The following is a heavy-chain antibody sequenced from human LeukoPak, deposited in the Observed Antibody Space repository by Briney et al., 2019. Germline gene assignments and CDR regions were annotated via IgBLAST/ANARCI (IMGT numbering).Heavy chain of an antibody. CDR2: ISAIFGTA. V-gene: IGHV1-69*05. CDR1: GGTLSSYA. J-gene: IGHJ6*03. CDR3: ARVVGDFWSGLYYYYYMDV. Sequence: AVTVSCKASGGTLSSYAIRWVRQGPGQALEGMGGISAIFGTANYAQKFQGRVTITTDESTSTAYMELSSLRSEDTAVYYCARVVGDFWSGLYYYYYMDVWGKGTTVTVSS. D-gene: IGHD3-3*01.